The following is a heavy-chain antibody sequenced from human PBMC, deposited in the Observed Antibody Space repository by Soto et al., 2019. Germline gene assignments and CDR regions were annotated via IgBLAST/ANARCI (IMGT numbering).Heavy chain of an antibody. J-gene: IGHJ4*02. CDR1: GFTFSSYA. D-gene: IGHD5-18*01. CDR2: ISYDGSNK. V-gene: IGHV3-30*04. Sequence: GGSLRLSCAASGFTFSSYAMHWVRQAPGKGLEWVAVISYDGSNKYYADSVKGRFTNSRDNSKNTLYLQMNSLRAEDTAVYYCARLPIRGSYGYTLDYWGQGTLVTVSS. CDR3: ARLPIRGSYGYTLDY.